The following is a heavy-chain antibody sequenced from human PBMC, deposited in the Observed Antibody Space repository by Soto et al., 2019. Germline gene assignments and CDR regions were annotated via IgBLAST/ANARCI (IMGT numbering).Heavy chain of an antibody. V-gene: IGHV3-23*01. D-gene: IGHD3-3*01. J-gene: IGHJ5*02. CDR1: GFTFSSYA. CDR3: ANRIYPGPRVP. CDR2: ITGSGGST. Sequence: EVQVLESGGGLVEPGGSLRLSCAASGFTFSSYAMSWVRQAPGKGLEWVSAITGSGGSTFYADSVKGRCTISRDNSKNTVYLQMNSLRAEDTAVYYCANRIYPGPRVPWGQGTLVTVSS.